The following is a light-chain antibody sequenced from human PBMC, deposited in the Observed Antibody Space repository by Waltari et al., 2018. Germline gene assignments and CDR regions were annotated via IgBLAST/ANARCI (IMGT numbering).Light chain of an antibody. V-gene: IGKV1-39*01. CDR1: QTVINY. J-gene: IGKJ1*01. Sequence: DIQMTQSPPSLSASVGDRVTISCRASQTVINYLNWFQQKSGKAPKLLIYAAATLQGGVPPRFTGSGAGTDFTLTITSLQPEDFATYYCQQSYSLPPTFGQGTKVEVK. CDR3: QQSYSLPPT. CDR2: AAA.